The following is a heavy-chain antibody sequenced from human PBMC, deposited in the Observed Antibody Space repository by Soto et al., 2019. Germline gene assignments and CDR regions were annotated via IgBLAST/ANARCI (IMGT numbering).Heavy chain of an antibody. D-gene: IGHD3-22*01. Sequence: SETLSLTCAVSGGSISSGDYSWNWIRQPPGKVLEWIVYIYYGGSTYYNPSLQSRVTMSLDRSSNQFSLKLNSVTSADTAVYYCARVRREYDNSGPVDYWGQGTLVTVSS. CDR3: ARVRREYDNSGPVDY. V-gene: IGHV4-30-2*01. J-gene: IGHJ4*02. CDR2: IYYGGST. CDR1: GGSISSGDYS.